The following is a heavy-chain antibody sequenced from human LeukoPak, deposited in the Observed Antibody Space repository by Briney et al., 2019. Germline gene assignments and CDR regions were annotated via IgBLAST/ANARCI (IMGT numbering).Heavy chain of an antibody. D-gene: IGHD1-1*01. CDR3: ARHGTSGTNLDWFDP. CDR2: IYYSGST. J-gene: IGHJ5*02. Sequence: SETLSLTCTVSGGSISSFYWSWIRQPPGKGLEWIGYIYYSGSTNYNPSLKSRVTISVDTSKNQFSLKLSSVTAADTAVYYCARHGTSGTNLDWFDPWGQGTLVTVSS. V-gene: IGHV4-59*01. CDR1: GGSISSFY.